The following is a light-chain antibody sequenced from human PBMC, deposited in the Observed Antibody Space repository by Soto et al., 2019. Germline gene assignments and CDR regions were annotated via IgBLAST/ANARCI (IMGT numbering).Light chain of an antibody. Sequence: QSALTQPASVSGSPGQSITISCTGTSSDVGGYNYVSWYQQHPGKAPKLMIYDVSERPSGVSDRFSASKSGNTASLIISGLQSEDEADYSCSSFTSDSSHSVFGSGTKLTVL. CDR1: SSDVGGYNY. J-gene: IGLJ1*01. V-gene: IGLV2-14*01. CDR3: SSFTSDSSHSV. CDR2: DVS.